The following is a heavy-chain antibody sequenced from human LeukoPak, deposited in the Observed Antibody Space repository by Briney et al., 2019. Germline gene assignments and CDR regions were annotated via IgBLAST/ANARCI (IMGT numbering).Heavy chain of an antibody. V-gene: IGHV3-15*01. D-gene: IGHD3-22*01. Sequence: GGSLRLSCEASGFTFSNAWMSWVRQAPGKGLEWVGRIKSKTDGGTADYAAPVKGRFTISRDDSKNTLYLQMNSLKTEDTAVYYCTTGVYDSSGYHRSLDYWGQGTLVTVSS. CDR2: IKSKTDGGTA. CDR3: TTGVYDSSGYHRSLDY. J-gene: IGHJ4*02. CDR1: GFTFSNAW.